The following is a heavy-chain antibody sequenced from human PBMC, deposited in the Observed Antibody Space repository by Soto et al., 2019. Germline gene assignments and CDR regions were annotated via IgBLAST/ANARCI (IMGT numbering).Heavy chain of an antibody. V-gene: IGHV3-48*01. Sequence: EVQLVESGGGLVQPGGSLRLSCAASGFSFSTYSINWVRQAPGKGLEWVSYISSSSTIYYADSVKGRFTISRDNARNSLYLQMNSLRAEATAVYYCARALSSSCWAFDYWGQGTLVTVSS. CDR2: ISSSSTI. CDR3: ARALSSSCWAFDY. D-gene: IGHD6-13*01. J-gene: IGHJ4*02. CDR1: GFSFSTYS.